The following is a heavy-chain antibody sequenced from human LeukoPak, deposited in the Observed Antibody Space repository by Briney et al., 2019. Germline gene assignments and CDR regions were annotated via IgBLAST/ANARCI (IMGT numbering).Heavy chain of an antibody. J-gene: IGHJ4*02. CDR2: ISSSGRSI. V-gene: IGHV3-11*04. CDR3: AKDMDSSGYYFDY. Sequence: PGGSLRLSCAASGFTLSDYYMSWIRQAPGKGLEWVSHISSSGRSIYYADSVKGRFTISRDNAKNSLYLQMNSLRAEDTAVYYCAKDMDSSGYYFDYWGQGTLVTVSS. D-gene: IGHD3-22*01. CDR1: GFTLSDYY.